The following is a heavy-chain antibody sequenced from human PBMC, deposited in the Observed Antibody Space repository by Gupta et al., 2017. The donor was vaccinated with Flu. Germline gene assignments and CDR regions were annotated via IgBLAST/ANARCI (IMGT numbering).Heavy chain of an antibody. Sequence: QVQLQESGPGLVKPSETLSLTCGVSTYAISSGFYWGWIRQPPGKGLEWIGLIHHGGATYYNPSLESRVTISVDTSKNQFSLKLSSVTATDTAVYYCARLFDTRAYHRLFYFDFWGQGTLVTVSS. J-gene: IGHJ4*02. V-gene: IGHV4-38-2*01. CDR3: ARLFDTRAYHRLFYFDF. CDR2: IHHGGAT. D-gene: IGHD3-22*01. CDR1: TYAISSGFY.